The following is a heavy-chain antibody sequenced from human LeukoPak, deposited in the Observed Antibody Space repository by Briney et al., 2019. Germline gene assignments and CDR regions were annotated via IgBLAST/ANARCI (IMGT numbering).Heavy chain of an antibody. D-gene: IGHD3-10*01. CDR1: GFTFSSYA. CDR3: PKDGRGFGDLNYYFAS. CDR2: ISGSGGST. V-gene: IGHV3-23*01. J-gene: IGHJ4*02. Sequence: PGGSLRLSCAASGFTFSSYAMSWVRQAPGKGLEWVSAISGSGGSTYYADSVKGRFTISRDNSKNTLYLQMNSLRAEATAVSYVPKDGRGFGDLNYYFASWAQETLVTVSS.